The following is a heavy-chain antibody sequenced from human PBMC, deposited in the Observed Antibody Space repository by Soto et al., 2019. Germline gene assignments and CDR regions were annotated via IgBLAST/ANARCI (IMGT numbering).Heavy chain of an antibody. CDR1: GFTFDDYA. V-gene: IGHV3-9*01. CDR3: AKMGSTSFKVGFVDY. CDR2: ISWNSGSI. D-gene: IGHD2-2*01. Sequence: PGGSLRLSCAASGFTFDDYAMHWVRQAPGKGLEWVSGISWNSGSIGYADSVKGRFTISRDNAKNSLYLQMNSLRAEDTALYYCAKMGSTSFKVGFVDYWGQGTLVTVSS. J-gene: IGHJ4*02.